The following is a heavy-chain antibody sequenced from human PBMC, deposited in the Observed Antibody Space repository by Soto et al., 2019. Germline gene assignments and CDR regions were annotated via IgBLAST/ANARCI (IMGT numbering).Heavy chain of an antibody. D-gene: IGHD1-26*01. V-gene: IGHV1-69*06. CDR3: AREMGWELLLGMDV. J-gene: IGHJ6*02. CDR1: GGTFSSYA. CDR2: LIPIVGTA. Sequence: QVQLVQSGAEVKKPGSSVKVSCKASGGTFSSYAISWVRQAPGQGLEWMGGLIPIVGTANYAQKFQGRVTITAEKSTSRAYMELSSLRSEDTAVYYCAREMGWELLLGMDVWGQGTTVTVSS.